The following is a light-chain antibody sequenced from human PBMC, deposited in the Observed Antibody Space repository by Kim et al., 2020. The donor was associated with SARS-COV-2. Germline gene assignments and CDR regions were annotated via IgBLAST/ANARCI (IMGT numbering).Light chain of an antibody. CDR3: QSADSNTVE. CDR1: ALRSQS. CDR2: KDT. Sequence: VSPGQTARITCSGDALRSQSTFWYQQKPGQAPLLVIYKDTERPSGIPARFSGSSSGTTVTLTISGVHPEDEADYYCQSADSNTVEFGGGTQLTVL. V-gene: IGLV3-25*03. J-gene: IGLJ2*01.